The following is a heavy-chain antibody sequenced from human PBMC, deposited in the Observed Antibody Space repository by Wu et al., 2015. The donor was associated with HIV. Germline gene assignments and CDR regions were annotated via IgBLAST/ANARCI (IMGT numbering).Heavy chain of an antibody. D-gene: IGHD5-24*01. V-gene: IGHV1-2*02. Sequence: QVQLVQSGAEVKKPGASVKVSCKASGYPFTDYFMHWVRQAPGQGLEWMGWIDPKSGDTNHAQKFQGRVTMTRDTSISTAYMELDRLRSDDTAVYYCARDIPSRWLQVLGFDYWGQGTLVAVSS. J-gene: IGHJ4*02. CDR1: GYPFTDYF. CDR2: IDPKSGDT. CDR3: ARDIPSRWLQVLGFDY.